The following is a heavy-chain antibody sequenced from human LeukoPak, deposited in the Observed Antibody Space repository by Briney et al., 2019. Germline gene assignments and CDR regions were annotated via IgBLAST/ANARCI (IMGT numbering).Heavy chain of an antibody. Sequence: GGSLRLSCAASGFTFSSYGMSWVRQAPGKGLEWVSAISGSGGSTYYADSVKGRFTISRDNSKNTLYLQMNSLRAEDTALYYCARDRARGYFDYWGQGTLVTASS. CDR1: GFTFSSYG. CDR3: ARDRARGYFDY. D-gene: IGHD3-10*01. V-gene: IGHV3-23*01. CDR2: ISGSGGST. J-gene: IGHJ4*02.